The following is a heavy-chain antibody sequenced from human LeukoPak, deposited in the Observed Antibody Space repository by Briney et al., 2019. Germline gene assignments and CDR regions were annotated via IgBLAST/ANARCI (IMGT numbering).Heavy chain of an antibody. V-gene: IGHV5-51*01. CDR3: ASPDYYDSSGYSPGVGY. Sequence: GESLKISCKGSGYSFTSYWIGWVRQMPGKGLELMGIIYPGDSDTRYSPSFQGQVTISADKSISTAYLQWSSLKASDTAMYYCASPDYYDSSGYSPGVGYWGQGTLVTVSS. J-gene: IGHJ4*02. D-gene: IGHD3-22*01. CDR1: GYSFTSYW. CDR2: IYPGDSDT.